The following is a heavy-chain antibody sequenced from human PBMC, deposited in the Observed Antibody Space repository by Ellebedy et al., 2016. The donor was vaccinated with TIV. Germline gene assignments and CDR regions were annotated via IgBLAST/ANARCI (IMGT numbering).Heavy chain of an antibody. CDR2: IKQDGSEM. CDR1: GFTFSTYW. CDR3: ARDQWLGRAYYFDS. V-gene: IGHV3-7*01. Sequence: GESLKISCAASGFTFSTYWMSWVRQAPGKGPEWVANIKQDGSEMYYVDSVKGRFSISRDNAKNSLYVQMNSLRAEDTAVYYCARDQWLGRAYYFDSWGQGTLVTVSS. J-gene: IGHJ4*02. D-gene: IGHD6-19*01.